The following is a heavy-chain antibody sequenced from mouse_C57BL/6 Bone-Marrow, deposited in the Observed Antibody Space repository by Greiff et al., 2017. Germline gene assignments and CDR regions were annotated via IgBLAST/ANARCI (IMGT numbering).Heavy chain of an antibody. J-gene: IGHJ3*01. D-gene: IGHD2-4*01. CDR3: ARRGDYEWAWFAY. V-gene: IGHV5-9*01. CDR2: ISGGGGNT. Sequence: EVKLVESGGGLVKPGGSLKLSCAASGFTFSSYTMSWVRQTPEKRLEWVATISGGGGNTYYPASVKGRFTISRDNAKNTLYLQMSSLRSEDTALYYCARRGDYEWAWFAYWGQGTLVTVSA. CDR1: GFTFSSYT.